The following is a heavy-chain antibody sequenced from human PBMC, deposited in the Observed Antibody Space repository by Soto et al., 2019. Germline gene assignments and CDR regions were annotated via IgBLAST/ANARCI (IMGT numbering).Heavy chain of an antibody. V-gene: IGHV1-69*13. J-gene: IGHJ4*02. CDR2: IIPIFGTA. Sequence: ASVKVSCKASGGTFSSYAISWVRQAPGQGLEWMGGIIPIFGTANYAQKFQGRVTITADESTSTAYMELSSLRSEDTAVYYCARGQVEMATLYFDYWGQGTLVTVSS. CDR1: GGTFSSYA. CDR3: ARGQVEMATLYFDY. D-gene: IGHD5-12*01.